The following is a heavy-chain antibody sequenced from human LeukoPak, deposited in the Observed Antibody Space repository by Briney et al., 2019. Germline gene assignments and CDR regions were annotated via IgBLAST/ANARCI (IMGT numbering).Heavy chain of an antibody. CDR1: GGSFSGYY. V-gene: IGHV4-34*01. Sequence: SETLSLTCAVYGGSFSGYYWSWIRQPPGKGLEWIGEINHSGSTNYNPSLKSRVTISVDTSKNQFSLKLSSVTAADTAVYYCARGRTRWLQLSYFDYWGQGTLVTVS. D-gene: IGHD5-24*01. J-gene: IGHJ4*02. CDR3: ARGRTRWLQLSYFDY. CDR2: INHSGST.